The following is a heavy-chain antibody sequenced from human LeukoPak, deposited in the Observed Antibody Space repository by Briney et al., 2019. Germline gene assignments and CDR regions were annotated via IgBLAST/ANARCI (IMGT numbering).Heavy chain of an antibody. CDR2: FDPEDGET. CDR1: GYTLTELS. CDR3: ATEGTIAVAGSFDY. J-gene: IGHJ4*02. V-gene: IGHV1-24*01. Sequence: ASVKVSCKVSGYTLTELSMHWVRQAPGKGLEWMGGFDPEDGETIYAQKFQGRVTITDDTSTDTAYMELSSLRSEDTAVYYCATEGTIAVAGSFDYWGQGTLVTVSS. D-gene: IGHD6-19*01.